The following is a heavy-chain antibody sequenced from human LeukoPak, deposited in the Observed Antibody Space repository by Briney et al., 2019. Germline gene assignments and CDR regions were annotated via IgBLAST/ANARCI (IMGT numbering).Heavy chain of an antibody. CDR3: ATGGSMIGVVKRILSYYTDAFDI. Sequence: ASVKVSCKVSGYTLTELSMHWVRQAPGKGLEWMGGFDPEDGEIIYAQKFQGRVTMTEDTSTDTAYMELSSLRSEDTAVYYCATGGSMIGVVKRILSYYTDAFDIWGQGTMVTVSP. V-gene: IGHV1-24*01. CDR2: FDPEDGEI. J-gene: IGHJ3*02. D-gene: IGHD3-22*01. CDR1: GYTLTELS.